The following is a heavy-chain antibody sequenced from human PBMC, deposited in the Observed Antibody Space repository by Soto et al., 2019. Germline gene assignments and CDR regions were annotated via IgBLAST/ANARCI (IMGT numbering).Heavy chain of an antibody. V-gene: IGHV3-7*01. J-gene: IGHJ4*02. CDR3: ARGCGGDCYWIFDY. CDR2: IKQDGSEK. Sequence: GGSLRLSCAASGFTFSSYWMSWVRQAPGKGLEWVANIKQDGSEKYYVDSVKGRFTISRDNAKNSLYLQMNSLRAEDTAVYYCARGCGGDCYWIFDYWGQGTLVTVSS. D-gene: IGHD2-21*01. CDR1: GFTFSSYW.